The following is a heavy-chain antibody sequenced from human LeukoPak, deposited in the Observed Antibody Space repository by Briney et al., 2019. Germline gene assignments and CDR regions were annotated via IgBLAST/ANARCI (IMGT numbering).Heavy chain of an antibody. CDR3: ARHEVGSSWYGGYYYYGMDV. V-gene: IGHV4-39*01. D-gene: IGHD6-13*01. CDR1: GGSISSSSYY. J-gene: IGHJ6*02. Sequence: SETLSLICTVSGGSISSSSYYWGWIRQPPGKGLEWIGSIYYSGSTYYNPSLKSRVTISVDTSKNQFSLKLSSVTAADTAVYYCARHEVGSSWYGGYYYYGMDVWGQGTTVTVSS. CDR2: IYYSGST.